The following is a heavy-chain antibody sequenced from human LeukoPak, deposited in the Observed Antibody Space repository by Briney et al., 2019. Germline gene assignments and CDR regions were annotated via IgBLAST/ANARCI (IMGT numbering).Heavy chain of an antibody. CDR1: GGTFSSYA. V-gene: IGHV1-69*04. CDR2: IIPILGIA. J-gene: IGHJ3*02. D-gene: IGHD3-22*01. CDR3: ARLAYDSSGYYAFDI. Sequence: ASAKVSCKASGGTFSSYAISWVRQAPGQGLEWMGRIIPILGIANYAQKFQGRVTITADKSTSTAYMELSSLRSEDTAVYYCARLAYDSSGYYAFDIWDQGTMVTVSS.